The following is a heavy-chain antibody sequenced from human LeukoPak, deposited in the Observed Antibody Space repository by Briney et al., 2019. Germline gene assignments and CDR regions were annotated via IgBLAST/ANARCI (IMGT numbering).Heavy chain of an antibody. Sequence: GGSLRLSCVASGFTFSSYWMSWVRQAPGKVLEWVANINQDGSEKYDVDSAKGRFTISRDNAKSTIYLQMNSLRVEDTAVYYCARDHYYSVDYWGQGTLVTVSS. J-gene: IGHJ4*02. D-gene: IGHD1-26*01. CDR1: GFTFSSYW. CDR3: ARDHYYSVDY. CDR2: INQDGSEK. V-gene: IGHV3-7*01.